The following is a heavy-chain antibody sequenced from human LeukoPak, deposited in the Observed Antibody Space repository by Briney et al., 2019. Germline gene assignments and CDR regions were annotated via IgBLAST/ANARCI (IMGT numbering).Heavy chain of an antibody. D-gene: IGHD3-3*01. V-gene: IGHV3-74*01. CDR2: INSDGSST. CDR3: ARDEDWSGYYGAFDI. Sequence: QPGGSLRLSCAASGFTFSIYWMHWVREAPGKGLVWVSRINSDGSSTSYADFVKGRFTISRDNAKNTLYLQMNSLRAEDTAVYYCARDEDWSGYYGAFDIWGQGTMVTVSS. J-gene: IGHJ3*02. CDR1: GFTFSIYW.